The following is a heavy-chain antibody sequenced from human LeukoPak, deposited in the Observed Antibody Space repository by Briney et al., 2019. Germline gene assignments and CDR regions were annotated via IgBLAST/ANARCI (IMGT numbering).Heavy chain of an antibody. CDR3: AKDIIAVAASPDY. CDR1: GFTFSSYG. V-gene: IGHV3-30*18. J-gene: IGHJ4*02. Sequence: GGSLRLSCAASGFTFSSYGMHWVRQAPGKGLEWVAVIPYDGSNKYFADSVKGRFTISRDNSKSTLYLQMNSLRAEDTAVYYCAKDIIAVAASPDYWGQGTLVTVSS. D-gene: IGHD6-19*01. CDR2: IPYDGSNK.